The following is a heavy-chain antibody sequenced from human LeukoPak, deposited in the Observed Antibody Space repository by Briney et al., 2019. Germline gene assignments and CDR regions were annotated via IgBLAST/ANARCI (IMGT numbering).Heavy chain of an antibody. J-gene: IGHJ4*02. CDR2: INDESSDI. V-gene: IGHV3-11*06. Sequence: PGGSLRLSCAASGFTFSDYYMSWIRQAPGKGLEWVSYINDESSDIHYAGSVRGRFTISRDDARQTLYLQLSSLRVEDTAVYYCARDTFQPGLIDSWGQGTLVTVSS. CDR3: ARDTFQPGLIDS. D-gene: IGHD2-2*01. CDR1: GFTFSDYY.